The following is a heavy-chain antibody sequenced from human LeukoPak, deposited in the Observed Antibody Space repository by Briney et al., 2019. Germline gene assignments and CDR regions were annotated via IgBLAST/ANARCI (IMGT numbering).Heavy chain of an antibody. J-gene: IGHJ4*02. CDR1: GFTFSSYW. V-gene: IGHV3-23*01. D-gene: IGHD2-21*02. Sequence: PGGSLRLSCAASGFTFSSYWMSWVRQAPGKGLEWVTVISDGGHSTYYADSVKGRFTISRDNSKNTLYLQMNSLTAADTAVYYCAKSSDSLFSDYWGQGTLVTVSS. CDR3: AKSSDSLFSDY. CDR2: ISDGGHST.